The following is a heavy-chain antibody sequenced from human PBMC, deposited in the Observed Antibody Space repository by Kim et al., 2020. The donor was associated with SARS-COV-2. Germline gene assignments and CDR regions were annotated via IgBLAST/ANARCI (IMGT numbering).Heavy chain of an antibody. V-gene: IGHV1-24*01. J-gene: IGHJ5*02. D-gene: IGHD1-1*01. Sequence: ASVKVSCKVSGYTLSQLTVHWVRQAPGKGLEWMGRFGPVDDAQTIYAQNFRDRLTMTEDTSPDTAYMELSSLRSDDTAVYYCATSGNWNDLVILTPWARG. CDR3: ATSGNWNDLVILTP. CDR2: FGPVDDAQT. CDR1: GYTLSQLT.